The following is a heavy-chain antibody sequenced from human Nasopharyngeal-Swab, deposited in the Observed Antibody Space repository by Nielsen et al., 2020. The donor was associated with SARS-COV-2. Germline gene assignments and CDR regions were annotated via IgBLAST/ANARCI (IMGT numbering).Heavy chain of an antibody. Sequence: VRQAPGKGLEWVSYISSSSSTIYYADSVKGRFTISRDNAKNSLYLQMNSLRAEDTAVYYCARDTKGSRGWPYYYYYYMDVWGKGTTVTVSS. CDR3: ARDTKGSRGWPYYYYYYMDV. V-gene: IGHV3-48*01. CDR2: ISSSSSTI. D-gene: IGHD6-19*01. J-gene: IGHJ6*03.